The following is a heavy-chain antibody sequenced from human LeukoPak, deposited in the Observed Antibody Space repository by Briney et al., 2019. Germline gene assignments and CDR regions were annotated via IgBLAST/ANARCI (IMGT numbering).Heavy chain of an antibody. CDR1: GFTFSSYG. CDR2: ISYDGSNK. V-gene: IGHV3-30*18. J-gene: IGHJ4*02. D-gene: IGHD1-26*01. Sequence: PGRSLRLSCAASGFTFSSYGMHWVRQAPGKGLEWVAVISYDGSNKYYADSVKGRFTISRGNSKNTLYLQMNSLRAEDTAVYYCAKTIGSYPPYYFDYWGQGTLVTVSS. CDR3: AKTIGSYPPYYFDY.